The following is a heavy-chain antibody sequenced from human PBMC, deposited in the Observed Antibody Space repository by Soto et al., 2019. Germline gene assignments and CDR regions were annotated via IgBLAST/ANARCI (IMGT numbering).Heavy chain of an antibody. CDR2: ISYDGSNK. D-gene: IGHD2-15*01. Sequence: QVQLVESGGGVVQPGRSLRLSCAASGFTFSSYGMHWVRQAPGKGLEWVAVISYDGSNKYYADSVKGRFTISRDNSKNTLYLQMNILRAADTAVYYCAKDFTDPGYFDYWGQGTLVTVSS. J-gene: IGHJ4*02. V-gene: IGHV3-30*18. CDR1: GFTFSSYG. CDR3: AKDFTDPGYFDY.